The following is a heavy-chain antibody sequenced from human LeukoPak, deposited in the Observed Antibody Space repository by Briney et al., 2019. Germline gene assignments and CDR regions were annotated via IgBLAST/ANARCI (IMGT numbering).Heavy chain of an antibody. J-gene: IGHJ4*02. Sequence: GGSLRLSCAASGFTFTSYDMSWVRQAPGKGLEWVSGIRNNSGSTDYADTVKGRFTMSRDNSKNTLYLQMNTLRAEDTAVYYCANPAPGVVYLYWGQGTLVTVSS. D-gene: IGHD2-8*02. CDR3: ANPAPGVVYLY. CDR2: IRNNSGST. CDR1: GFTFTSYD. V-gene: IGHV3-23*01.